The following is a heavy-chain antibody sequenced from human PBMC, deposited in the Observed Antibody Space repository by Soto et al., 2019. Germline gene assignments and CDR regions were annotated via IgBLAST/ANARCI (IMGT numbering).Heavy chain of an antibody. CDR2: VNPILSMS. J-gene: IGHJ4*02. CDR3: ATSYGSGYRAFDY. CDR1: GDTFSFYT. Sequence: QVQMVQSGAEVKKPGSSVKVSCKASGDTFSFYTINWVRQAPGLGLEWMGRVNPILSMSNYAQKFQGRVTMTADKSTSTGYMELRSLRSEDTAFYYCATSYGSGYRAFDYWGQGALVTVSS. V-gene: IGHV1-69*02. D-gene: IGHD3-10*01.